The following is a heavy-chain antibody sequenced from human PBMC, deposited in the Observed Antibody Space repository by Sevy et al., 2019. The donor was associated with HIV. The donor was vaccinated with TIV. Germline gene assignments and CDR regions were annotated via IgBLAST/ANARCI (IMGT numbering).Heavy chain of an antibody. CDR3: AGEGIAVAGIGYYFDY. V-gene: IGHV3-33*01. J-gene: IGHJ4*02. D-gene: IGHD6-19*01. CDR1: GFTFSSYG. CDR2: IWYDGSNK. Sequence: GGSLRLSCAASGFTFSSYGMHWVRQAPGKGLEWVAIIWYDGSNKKYADSVKVRFSISRDNSKNTLYLQMNSRRAEDRAVYYCAGEGIAVAGIGYYFDYWGQGTLVTVSS.